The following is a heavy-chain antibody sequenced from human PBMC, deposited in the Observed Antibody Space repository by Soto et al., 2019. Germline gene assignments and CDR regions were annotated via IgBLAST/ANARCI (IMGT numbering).Heavy chain of an antibody. CDR3: ARRGTYYFDY. Sequence: SETLSLTCTVSGGSINVFSYYWSWVRQHPEKGLEWIGYVHSSGGAYYNPSLKSRVTISIDTSANLFSLNLASVTAADTAVYYCARRGTYYFDYWGQGILFTVSS. CDR1: GGSINVFSYY. J-gene: IGHJ4*02. D-gene: IGHD2-15*01. CDR2: VHSSGGA. V-gene: IGHV4-31*03.